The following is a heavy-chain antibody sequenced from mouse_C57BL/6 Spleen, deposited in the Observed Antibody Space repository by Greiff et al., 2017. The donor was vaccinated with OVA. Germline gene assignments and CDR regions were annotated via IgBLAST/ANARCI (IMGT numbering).Heavy chain of an antibody. CDR1: GYTFTSYG. CDR2: IYPRSGNT. CDR3: ARSGNSNYAYFGC. J-gene: IGHJ2*01. V-gene: IGHV1-81*01. D-gene: IGHD2-5*01. Sequence: VQLVESGAELARPGASVKLSCKASGYTFTSYGIRWVKQRTGQGLEWIGEIYPRSGNTYYNEKFKGKATLTADKSSSTAYMGLRSLTSEDSAVYCGARSGNSNYAYFGCWGQGTTLTVSS.